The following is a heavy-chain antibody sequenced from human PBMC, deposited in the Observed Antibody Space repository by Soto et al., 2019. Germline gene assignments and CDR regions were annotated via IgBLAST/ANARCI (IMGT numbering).Heavy chain of an antibody. J-gene: IGHJ6*02. CDR2: IYYSGST. D-gene: IGHD4-17*01. Sequence: NPSETLSLTCTVSGGSISSYYWSWIRQPPGKGLEWIGYIYYSGSTNYNPSLKSRVTISVDTSKNQFSLKLSSVTAADTAVYYCARALYGDYYYYYYGMDVWGQGTTVTVSS. V-gene: IGHV4-59*01. CDR3: ARALYGDYYYYYYGMDV. CDR1: GGSISSYY.